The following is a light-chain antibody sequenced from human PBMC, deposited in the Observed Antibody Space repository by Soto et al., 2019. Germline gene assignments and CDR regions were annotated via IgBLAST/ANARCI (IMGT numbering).Light chain of an antibody. V-gene: IGLV2-11*01. J-gene: IGLJ3*02. CDR3: CAYAGTYTWV. CDR2: DVN. CDR1: SSDVGGYSY. Sequence: QSVLTQPRSVSGSPEQSVTISCTGTSSDVGGYSYVSWYQQHPGNAPKLIIYDVNKRPSGVPDRFSGSKSGNTASLTISGLQAEDEADYYCCAYAGTYTWVFGGGTKLTVL.